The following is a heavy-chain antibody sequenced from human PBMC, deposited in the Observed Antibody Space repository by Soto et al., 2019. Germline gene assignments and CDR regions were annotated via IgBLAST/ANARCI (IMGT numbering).Heavy chain of an antibody. Sequence: LRLSCAASGFTFSSYSMNWVRQAPGKGLEWVSSISSSSSYIYYADSVKGRFTISRDNAKNSLYLQMNSLRAEDTAVYYCARDGEAASGGSCYGLDYWGQGTLVTVSS. V-gene: IGHV3-21*01. J-gene: IGHJ4*02. CDR3: ARDGEAASGGSCYGLDY. CDR2: ISSSSSYI. D-gene: IGHD2-15*01. CDR1: GFTFSSYS.